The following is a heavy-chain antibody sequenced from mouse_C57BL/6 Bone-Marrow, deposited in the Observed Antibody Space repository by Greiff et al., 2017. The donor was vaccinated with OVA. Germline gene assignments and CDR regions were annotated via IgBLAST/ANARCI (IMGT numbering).Heavy chain of an antibody. Sequence: VQLLQSGAELVRPGTSVTVSCKASGYAFTNYLIEWVQQRPGQGLEWIGVINPGCGGTNYNEKFKGKAILSADKSSSTAYMQLSSLTSEDSAFDFCARKGGYWGQGTTLTVSS. CDR3: ARKGGY. CDR2: INPGCGGT. J-gene: IGHJ2*01. D-gene: IGHD1-1*02. V-gene: IGHV1-54*01. CDR1: GYAFTNYL.